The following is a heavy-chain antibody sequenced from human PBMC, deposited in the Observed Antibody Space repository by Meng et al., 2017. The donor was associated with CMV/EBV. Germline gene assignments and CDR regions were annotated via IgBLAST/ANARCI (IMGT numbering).Heavy chain of an antibody. CDR2: INHSGST. CDR1: GGSFSGYY. J-gene: IGHJ6*02. CDR3: ARGFRDTIFGVVIMYGMDV. V-gene: IGHV4-34*01. Sequence: SETLSLICAVYGGSFSGYYWSWIRQPPGKGLEWIGEINHSGSTNYNPSLKSRVTISVDTSKNQFSLKLSSVTAADTAVYYCARGFRDTIFGVVIMYGMDVWGQGTTVPVSS. D-gene: IGHD3-3*01.